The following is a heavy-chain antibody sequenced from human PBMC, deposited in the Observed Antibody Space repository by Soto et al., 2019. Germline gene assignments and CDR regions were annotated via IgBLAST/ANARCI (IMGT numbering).Heavy chain of an antibody. CDR3: ATRDPGHY. Sequence: QVQLVQSGAEVKKPGASVKVSCKASGYTFTTYYMHWVRQAPGQGLEWMGIISPDGGRTSYAQKLQGRVTMTSDTTTSTVDMELSSLRSEDTAVYYCATRDPGHYWGQGTLVTVSA. J-gene: IGHJ4*02. CDR1: GYTFTTYY. V-gene: IGHV1-46*04. CDR2: ISPDGGRT.